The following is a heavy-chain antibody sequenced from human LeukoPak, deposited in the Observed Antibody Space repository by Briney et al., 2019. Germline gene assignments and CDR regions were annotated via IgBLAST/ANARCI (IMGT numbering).Heavy chain of an antibody. CDR3: ARGQYYGSGSYYIDY. CDR2: MYTSGST. J-gene: IGHJ4*02. V-gene: IGHV4-4*07. D-gene: IGHD3-10*01. CDR1: GGAISSYY. Sequence: SETLSLTCTVSGGAISSYYWSWIRPPAGKGLEWIGRMYTSGSTNYNPSLKSRVTMSVDTSKNQFSLKLSSVTAADTAVYYCARGQYYGSGSYYIDYWGQGTQVTVSS.